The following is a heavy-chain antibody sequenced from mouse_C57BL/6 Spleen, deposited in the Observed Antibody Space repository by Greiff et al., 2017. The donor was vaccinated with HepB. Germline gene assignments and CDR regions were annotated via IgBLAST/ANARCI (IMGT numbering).Heavy chain of an antibody. V-gene: IGHV1-22*01. J-gene: IGHJ4*01. D-gene: IGHD3-3*01. CDR1: GYTFNDYN. CDR3: ARWLGAMDY. Sequence: EVQLQQSGPELVKPGASVKMSCKASGYTFNDYNMHWVKQSHGKSLEWIGYINPNNGGTSYNQKFKGKAKLTVNKSSSTAYMELRSLTSEDSAVYYCARWLGAMDYWGQGTSVTVSS. CDR2: INPNNGGT.